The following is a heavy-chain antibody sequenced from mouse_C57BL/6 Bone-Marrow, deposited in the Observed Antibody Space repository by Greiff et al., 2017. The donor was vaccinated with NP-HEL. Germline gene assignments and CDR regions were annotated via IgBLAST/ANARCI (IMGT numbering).Heavy chain of an antibody. CDR1: GYTFTTYP. CDR2: FHPYNDDT. Sequence: QVQLKESGAELVKPGASVKMSCKASGYTFTTYPIEWMKQNHGKSLEWIGNFHPYNDDTKYNEKFKGKATLTVEKSSSTVYLELSRLTSDDSAVYYCAIYGNYGGAMDYWGQGTSVTVSS. J-gene: IGHJ4*01. CDR3: AIYGNYGGAMDY. V-gene: IGHV1-47*01. D-gene: IGHD2-1*01.